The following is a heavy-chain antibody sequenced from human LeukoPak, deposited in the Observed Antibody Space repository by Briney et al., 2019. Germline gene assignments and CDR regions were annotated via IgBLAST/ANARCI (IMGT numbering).Heavy chain of an antibody. J-gene: IGHJ4*02. Sequence: QPGGSLRLSCAASGFTFSTYAMNWVRQAPGKGLEWVSAISGSGGSTYYADSVKGRFTISRDNSKNTLYLQMNSLRPEDTAVYYCAKHPAVAGTSGYFDYWGQGTLVTVSS. CDR2: ISGSGGST. CDR3: AKHPAVAGTSGYFDY. CDR1: GFTFSTYA. V-gene: IGHV3-23*01. D-gene: IGHD6-19*01.